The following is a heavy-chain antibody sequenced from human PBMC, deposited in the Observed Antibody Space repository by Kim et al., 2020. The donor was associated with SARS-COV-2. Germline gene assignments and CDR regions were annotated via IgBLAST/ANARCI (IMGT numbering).Heavy chain of an antibody. D-gene: IGHD3-16*01. V-gene: IGHV3-73*01. J-gene: IGHJ4*02. CDR2: IRSKANSYQT. Sequence: GGSLRLSCAASGFTFSGSAMHWVRQASGKGPEWVGRIRSKANSYQTVYAASVKGRFAISRDDSKSTTYLQMDSLKTEDTAVYFCTTCGGEDPCSSDYWGQGTLVTVSS. CDR1: GFTFSGSA. CDR3: TTCGGEDPCSSDY.